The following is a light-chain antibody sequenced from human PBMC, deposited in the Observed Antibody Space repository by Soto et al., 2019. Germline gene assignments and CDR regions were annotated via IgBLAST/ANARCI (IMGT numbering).Light chain of an antibody. CDR3: QQSYSTPRT. V-gene: IGKV1-39*01. CDR2: TAS. Sequence: DIQMTQSPSSLSASVGDRVTITCRASQSISSYLNWYQQKPGKAPKLLIYTASRLQSGVPSRFSGSGSGTDFTLTISSLQPEDFATYLCQQSYSTPRTFGQWTKLEIK. CDR1: QSISSY. J-gene: IGKJ2*01.